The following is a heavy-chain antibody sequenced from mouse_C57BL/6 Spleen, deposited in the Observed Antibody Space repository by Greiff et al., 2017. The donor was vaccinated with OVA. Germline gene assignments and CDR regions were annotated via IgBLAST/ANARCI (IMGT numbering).Heavy chain of an antibody. J-gene: IGHJ4*01. CDR3: AIYYGSTYAMDY. Sequence: EVQLVESGGGLVKPGGSLKLSCAASGFTFSDYGMHWVRQAPEKGLEWVAYISSGSSTIYYADTVKGRFTISRDNAKNTLFLQMTSLRSEDTAMYYCAIYYGSTYAMDYWGQGTSVTVSS. CDR1: GFTFSDYG. V-gene: IGHV5-17*01. D-gene: IGHD1-1*01. CDR2: ISSGSSTI.